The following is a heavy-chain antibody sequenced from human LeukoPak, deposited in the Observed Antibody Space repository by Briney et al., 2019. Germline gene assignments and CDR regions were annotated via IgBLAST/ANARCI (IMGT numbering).Heavy chain of an antibody. Sequence: ASVKVSCKASGGTFSSYAISWVRQAPGQGLEWMGGIIPIFGTANYAQKFQGRVTITADESTSTAYMELSSLRSEGTAVYYCARVPYYYGSGSYYSYGMDVWGQGTTVTVSS. D-gene: IGHD3-10*01. V-gene: IGHV1-69*13. CDR2: IIPIFGTA. CDR3: ARVPYYYGSGSYYSYGMDV. CDR1: GGTFSSYA. J-gene: IGHJ6*02.